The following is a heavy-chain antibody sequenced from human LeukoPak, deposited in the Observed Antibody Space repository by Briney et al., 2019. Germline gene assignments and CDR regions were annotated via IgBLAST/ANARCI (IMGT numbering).Heavy chain of an antibody. CDR1: GGSISNYY. CDR3: ARVYRDDFWSGYSTHIDH. V-gene: IGHV4-59*01. CDR2: INYSGGT. J-gene: IGHJ4*02. Sequence: SETLSLTCTVSGGSISNYYWSWIRQPPGKGLEWIGYINYSGGTNYNPSLKGRVTTSVDTSKNQFSLKLTSVTAADTAVYYCARVYRDDFWSGYSTHIDHWGQGTLVTVSS. D-gene: IGHD3-3*01.